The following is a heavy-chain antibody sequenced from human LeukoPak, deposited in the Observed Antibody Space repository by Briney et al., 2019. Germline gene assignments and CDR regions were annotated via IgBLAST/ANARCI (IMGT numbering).Heavy chain of an antibody. J-gene: IGHJ4*02. Sequence: GGSLRLSRAASGFTFSTYALSWVRQAPGKGLEWVSTISGRGVTTYYADSVKGRFTISRDNSKNTLYLQMNSLRAEDTALYYCAGSSSWYSFDYWGQGTLVTVSS. CDR2: ISGRGVTT. D-gene: IGHD6-13*01. CDR3: AGSSSWYSFDY. V-gene: IGHV3-23*01. CDR1: GFTFSTYA.